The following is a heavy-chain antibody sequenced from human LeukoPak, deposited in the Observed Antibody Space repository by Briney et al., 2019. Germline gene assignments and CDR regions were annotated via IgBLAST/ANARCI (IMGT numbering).Heavy chain of an antibody. Sequence: GGSLRLSCAASGFTFSSYAMHWVRQAPGKGLEWVAVISYDGSNKYYADSVKGRFTISRDNSKNTLYLQMNSLRAEDTAVYYCARDGIYCSSTSCYMYYWGQGTLVTVSS. J-gene: IGHJ4*02. CDR2: ISYDGSNK. D-gene: IGHD2-2*02. CDR3: ARDGIYCSSTSCYMYY. V-gene: IGHV3-30*01. CDR1: GFTFSSYA.